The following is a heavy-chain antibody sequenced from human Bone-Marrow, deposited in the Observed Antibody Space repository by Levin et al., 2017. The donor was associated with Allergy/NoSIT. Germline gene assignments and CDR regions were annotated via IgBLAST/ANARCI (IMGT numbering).Heavy chain of an antibody. Sequence: GESLKISCAASGFTFSSYAMHWVRQAPGKGLEWVAVISYDGSNKYYADSVKGRFTISRDNSKNTLYLQMNSLRAEDTAVYYCARDQVAARLGPLKFDPWGQGTLVTVSS. CDR3: ARDQVAARLGPLKFDP. V-gene: IGHV3-30*04. D-gene: IGHD6-6*01. CDR2: ISYDGSNK. J-gene: IGHJ5*02. CDR1: GFTFSSYA.